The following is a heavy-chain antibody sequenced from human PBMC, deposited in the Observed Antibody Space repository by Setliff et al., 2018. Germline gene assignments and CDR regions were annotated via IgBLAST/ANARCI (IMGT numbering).Heavy chain of an antibody. V-gene: IGHV4-61*02. CDR3: GRSGDYGSGRLSP. CDR2: IHASGST. Sequence: SETLSLPCTVSGGSISSGDHYWSWIRQPAGKGLEWIGRIHASGSTNYNPSLKSRVTISVDTSKNQFSLKLTSVTAADTAVYYWGRSGDYGSGRLSPWGQGTLVTVSS. J-gene: IGHJ5*02. D-gene: IGHD3-10*01. CDR1: GGSISSGDHY.